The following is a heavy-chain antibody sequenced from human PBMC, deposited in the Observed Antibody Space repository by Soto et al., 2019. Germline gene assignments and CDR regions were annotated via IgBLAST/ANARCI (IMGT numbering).Heavy chain of an antibody. V-gene: IGHV4-59*01. D-gene: IGHD1-26*01. J-gene: IGHJ4*02. CDR2: IYYSGST. Sequence: QVQLQESGPGLVRPSETLSLTCTVSGGSITNYYWSWIRQPPGRGLEWIGYIYYSGSTYHNPSLKSRVTISVDTSKNQFSLKLNSVTAADTAVYYCARGWEVLDYWGQGTLVTVSS. CDR1: GGSITNYY. CDR3: ARGWEVLDY.